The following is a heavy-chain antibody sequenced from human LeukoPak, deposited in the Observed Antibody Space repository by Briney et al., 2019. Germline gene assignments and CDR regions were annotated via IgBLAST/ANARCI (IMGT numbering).Heavy chain of an antibody. D-gene: IGHD3-3*01. Sequence: SETLSLTCTVSGGSVSSYHWNWIRRPPGKGLEWIGFIYSSGTTNYNPSLKSRVTISVDTSKNQFSLKLTSVTAADTAVYFCARTDWPLEWGFDSWGQGTLVTVSS. V-gene: IGHV4-59*02. CDR2: IYSSGTT. CDR1: GGSVSSYH. J-gene: IGHJ4*02. CDR3: ARTDWPLEWGFDS.